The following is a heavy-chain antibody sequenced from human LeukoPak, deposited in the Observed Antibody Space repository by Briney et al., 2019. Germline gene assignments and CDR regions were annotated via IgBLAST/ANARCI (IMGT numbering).Heavy chain of an antibody. CDR1: GFTYSDYG. CDR3: VKGGSISHNWFDS. Sequence: PGGSLRLSCAASGFTYSDYGMHWVRQAPGRGLEGVAFILNDGTWEYYPDSVKGRLTISRDNSTNTLYVQMNSVRLEDTAIYYCVKGGSISHNWFDSWGQGTLVTVSS. V-gene: IGHV3-30*02. D-gene: IGHD3-16*01. J-gene: IGHJ5*01. CDR2: ILNDGTWE.